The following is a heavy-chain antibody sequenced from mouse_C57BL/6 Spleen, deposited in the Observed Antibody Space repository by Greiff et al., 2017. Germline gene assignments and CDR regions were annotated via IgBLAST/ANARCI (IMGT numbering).Heavy chain of an antibody. D-gene: IGHD2-2*01. Sequence: VQLQQPGAELVKPGASVKLSCKASGYTFTSYWMQWVKQRPGQGLEWIGEIDPSDSYTNYNQKFKGKATLTVDTSSSTAYMQLSSLTSEDSAVYYCAVWLRQSFDYWGQGTTLTGYS. CDR3: AVWLRQSFDY. J-gene: IGHJ2*01. V-gene: IGHV1-50*01. CDR2: IDPSDSYT. CDR1: GYTFTSYW.